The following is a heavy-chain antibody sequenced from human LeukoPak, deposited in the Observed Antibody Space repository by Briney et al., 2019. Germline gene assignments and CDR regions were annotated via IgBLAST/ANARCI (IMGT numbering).Heavy chain of an antibody. D-gene: IGHD3-10*01. CDR3: ARDRDERGPFGLRAYHYYYGMDV. V-gene: IGHV3-48*03. CDR1: GFTFSSYE. CDR2: ISNSGDTI. J-gene: IGHJ6*02. Sequence: QPGGSLRLSCAASGFTFSSYEMNWVRQAPGKGLEWVSYISNSGDTIYYADSVKGRFTISSDHAKNSLYSQMDSLRAGDTAVYYCARDRDERGPFGLRAYHYYYGMDVWGQGTTVTVSS.